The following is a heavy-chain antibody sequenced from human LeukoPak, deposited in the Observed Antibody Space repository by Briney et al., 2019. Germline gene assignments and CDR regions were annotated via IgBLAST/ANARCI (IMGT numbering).Heavy chain of an antibody. CDR3: ALISSSWYAVDY. CDR1: GYTFTGYY. D-gene: IGHD6-13*01. Sequence: ASVKVSCKASGYTFTGYYMHWVRQAPGQGLEWMGWINPNSGGTNYAQKFQGRVTMTGDTSISTAYMELSRLRSDDTAVYYCALISSSWYAVDYWGQGTLVTVSS. V-gene: IGHV1-2*02. J-gene: IGHJ4*02. CDR2: INPNSGGT.